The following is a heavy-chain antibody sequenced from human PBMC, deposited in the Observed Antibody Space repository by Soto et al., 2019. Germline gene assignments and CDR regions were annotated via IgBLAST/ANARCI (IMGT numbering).Heavy chain of an antibody. J-gene: IGHJ4*02. CDR3: ARDGVHRYCGRSSCHPAGAY. CDR2: ISYDGSHK. D-gene: IGHD2-15*01. CDR1: GFTFSNYG. Sequence: QVQLVESGGGVVQPGRSLRLSCAGSGFTFSNYGLHWVRQAPGKGLEWVAVISYDGSHKYYADSVKGRFTISRDNSDKMLYLQMDSLRAEDTAVYYCARDGVHRYCGRSSCHPAGAYWGQGTLVTVSS. V-gene: IGHV3-30*03.